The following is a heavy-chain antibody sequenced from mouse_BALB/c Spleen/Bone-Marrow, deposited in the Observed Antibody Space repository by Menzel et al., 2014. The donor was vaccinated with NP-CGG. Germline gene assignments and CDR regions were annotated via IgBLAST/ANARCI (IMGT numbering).Heavy chain of an antibody. CDR1: GYAFTNYL. CDR3: AREGYDNDGGRSMDY. CDR2: IDPGSGGT. Sequence: QVQLQQSGAELVRPGTSVKVSCKASGYAFTNYLIEWVKQRPGQGLKRIGLIDPGSGGTNYNEKFKGKATLTADKSSSTAYMQLSSLTSDDSAVYFCAREGYDNDGGRSMDYWGQGTSVTVSS. V-gene: IGHV1-54*01. D-gene: IGHD2-4*01. J-gene: IGHJ4*01.